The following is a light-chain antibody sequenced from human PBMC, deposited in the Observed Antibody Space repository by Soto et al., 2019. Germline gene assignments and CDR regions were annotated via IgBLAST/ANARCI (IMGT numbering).Light chain of an antibody. Sequence: QMTQSPSTLSAFVGDRVTITCRASQSISSWSAWYQQKPGKAPKLLIYKASTLESGVPSRFSGSGSGTEFTLTISSLQADDFAIYYCQQYNGYRLAFGGGTKLQL. CDR3: QQYNGYRLA. CDR2: KAS. V-gene: IGKV1-5*03. J-gene: IGKJ4*01. CDR1: QSISSW.